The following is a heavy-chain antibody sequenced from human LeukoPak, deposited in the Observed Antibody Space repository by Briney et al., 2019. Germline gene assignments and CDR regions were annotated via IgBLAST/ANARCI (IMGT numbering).Heavy chain of an antibody. CDR1: GFTFSSYG. Sequence: PGGSLRLSCAASGFTFSSYGMHWVRQAPGKGLEWVAFIRYDGSNKYHADSVKGRFTISRDNSKNTLYLQMNSLRAEDTAVYYCAEDTRHYFDYWGQGTLVTVSS. CDR3: AEDTRHYFDY. V-gene: IGHV3-30*02. CDR2: IRYDGSNK. J-gene: IGHJ4*02. D-gene: IGHD2-2*01.